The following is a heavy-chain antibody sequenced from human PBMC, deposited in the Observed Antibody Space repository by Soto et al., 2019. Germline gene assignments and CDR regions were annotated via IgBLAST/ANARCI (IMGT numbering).Heavy chain of an antibody. J-gene: IGHJ4*02. CDR3: AREVSGTSFDY. D-gene: IGHD1-7*01. CDR2: TYTGGYT. CDR1: GFIVSDNY. Sequence: PGGSLRLSCAASGFIVSDNYINWVRQAPGKGLEWVSVTYTGGYTYYADSVKGRFTISRDNSKNTLYLQMNGLRAEDTAVYYCAREVSGTSFDYWGQGTLVTVSS. V-gene: IGHV3-53*01.